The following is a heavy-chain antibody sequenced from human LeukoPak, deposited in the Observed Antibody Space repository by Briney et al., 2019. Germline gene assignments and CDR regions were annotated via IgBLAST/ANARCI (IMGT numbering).Heavy chain of an antibody. CDR3: ARDRIARGVVPAAIPDY. V-gene: IGHV3-21*01. CDR1: GFTFSSYS. D-gene: IGHD2-2*02. Sequence: GGSLRLSCAASGFTFSSYSMNWVRQAPGKGLEWVSSISSSSSYIYYADSVKGRFTISRDNAKNSLYLQMNSLRAEDTAVYYCARDRIARGVVPAAIPDYWGQGTLVTVSS. J-gene: IGHJ4*02. CDR2: ISSSSSYI.